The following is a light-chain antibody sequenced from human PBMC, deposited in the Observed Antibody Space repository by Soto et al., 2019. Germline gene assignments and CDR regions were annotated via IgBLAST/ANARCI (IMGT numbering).Light chain of an antibody. J-gene: IGKJ1*01. V-gene: IGKV3-15*01. CDR3: QQYNKWLWT. Sequence: EIVMTQSPATLSVSPGERATLSCRASQNISSNLAWYQQKPGQAPRVLIDGASTRATGIPARFSGSGSGTEFTLTISSLQSEDFAVYYCQQYNKWLWTFGQGTKVEIK. CDR2: GAS. CDR1: QNISSN.